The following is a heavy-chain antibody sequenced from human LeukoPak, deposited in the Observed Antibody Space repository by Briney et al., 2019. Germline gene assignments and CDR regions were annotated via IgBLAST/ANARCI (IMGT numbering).Heavy chain of an antibody. CDR3: ARGDGSYYGY. V-gene: IGHV1-8*02. CDR1: GYTFTGYY. CDR2: MNPNSGNT. J-gene: IGHJ4*02. Sequence: ASVKVSCKASGYTFTGYYMHWVRQAPGQGLEWMGWMNPNSGNTGYAQKFQGRVTMTRNTSISTAYMELSSLRSEDTAVYYCARGDGSYYGYWGQGTLVTVSS. D-gene: IGHD1-26*01.